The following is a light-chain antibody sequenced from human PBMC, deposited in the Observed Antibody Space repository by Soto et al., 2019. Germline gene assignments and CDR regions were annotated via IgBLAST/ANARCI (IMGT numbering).Light chain of an antibody. Sequence: QSVLTQPPSASGTPGQRVTISCPGSSSNIGSNTVSWYLQFPGTAPKLVIHSNNQRPSGVPDRFSGSKSGTSASLAISGLQSADEAHYYCAAWDDSLNGQVVFGGGTKLTVL. J-gene: IGLJ2*01. CDR1: SSNIGSNT. CDR2: SNN. CDR3: AAWDDSLNGQVV. V-gene: IGLV1-44*01.